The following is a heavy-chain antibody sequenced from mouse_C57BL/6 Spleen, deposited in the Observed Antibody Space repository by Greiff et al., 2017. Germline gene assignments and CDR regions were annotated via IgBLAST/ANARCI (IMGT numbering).Heavy chain of an antibody. CDR1: GYTFTDYY. V-gene: IGHV1-26*01. Sequence: VQLQQSGPELVKPGASVKISCKASGYTFTDYYMNWVKQSHGKSLEWIGDINPNNGGTSYNQKFKGKATLTVDKSSSTAYMELRSLTSEDSAVYYCARDLPKGFAYWGQGTLVTVSA. J-gene: IGHJ3*01. CDR2: INPNNGGT. CDR3: ARDLPKGFAY.